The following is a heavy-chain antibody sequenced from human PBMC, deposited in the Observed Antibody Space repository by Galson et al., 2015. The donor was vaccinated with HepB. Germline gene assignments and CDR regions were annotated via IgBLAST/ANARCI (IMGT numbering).Heavy chain of an antibody. CDR3: ARATSPGPHYFDY. Sequence: LSLTCTVSGGSISSGDYYWSWIRQPPGKGLEWIGYIYYSGSTYYNPSLKSRVTISVDTSKNQFSLKLSSVTAADTAVYYCARATSPGPHYFDYWGQGTLVTVSS. J-gene: IGHJ4*02. V-gene: IGHV4-30-4*01. CDR1: GGSISSGDYY. CDR2: IYYSGST.